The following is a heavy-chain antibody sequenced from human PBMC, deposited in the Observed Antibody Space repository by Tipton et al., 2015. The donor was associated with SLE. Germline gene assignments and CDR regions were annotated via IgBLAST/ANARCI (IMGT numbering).Heavy chain of an antibody. CDR1: GGSISSSSW. CDR2: IYYSGSSYYSGNT. J-gene: IGHJ4*02. V-gene: IGHV4-39*07. CDR3: VRLIGQLRPSGD. D-gene: IGHD2-21*01. Sequence: TLSLTCAVSGGSISSSSWWTWVRQPPGKGLEWIGKIYYSGSSYYSGNTYYNPSLKSRVTISVDASKDQFSLELESVTAADTAVYFCVRLIGQLRPSGDWGQGTLVTVSS.